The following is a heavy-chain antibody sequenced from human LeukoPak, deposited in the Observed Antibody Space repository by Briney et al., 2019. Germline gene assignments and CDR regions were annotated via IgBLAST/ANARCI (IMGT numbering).Heavy chain of an antibody. J-gene: IGHJ5*02. CDR3: AREGSYYDFWSGYYSNWFDP. Sequence: SETLSLTCTVSGGSISSYYWSWIRQPPGKGLEWIGYIYYSGSTNYNPSLKSRVTISVDTSKNQFSPKLSSVTAADTAVYYCAREGSYYDFWSGYYSNWFDPWGQGTLVTVSS. V-gene: IGHV4-59*01. CDR2: IYYSGST. CDR1: GGSISSYY. D-gene: IGHD3-3*01.